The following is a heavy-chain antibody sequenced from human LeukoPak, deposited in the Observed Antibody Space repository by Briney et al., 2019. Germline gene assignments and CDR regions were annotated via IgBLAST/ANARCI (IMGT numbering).Heavy chain of an antibody. D-gene: IGHD3-22*01. CDR2: INTRGGST. Sequence: ASVKLSCKASGYTFTNYNIHWVRDAPRQGLEYMGVINTRGGSTSDAQKYQGRVTMTRGTSTSTVYMELSSLRSEDTALYYCARAQSVSMIVVVPHLDYWAQGTLVTVSS. V-gene: IGHV1-46*01. CDR3: ARAQSVSMIVVVPHLDY. J-gene: IGHJ4*02. CDR1: GYTFTNYN.